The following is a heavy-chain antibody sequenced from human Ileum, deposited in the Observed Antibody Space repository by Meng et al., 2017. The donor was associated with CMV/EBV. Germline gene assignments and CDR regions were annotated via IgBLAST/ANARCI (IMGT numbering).Heavy chain of an antibody. D-gene: IGHD1-26*01. J-gene: IGHJ4*02. Sequence: LTCAVYGGSFSGYYLSWIRQPPGKGLEWIGEINHSGSTNYNPSLKSRVTISVDTSKNQFSLKLSSVTAADTAVYYCARGRRGRSSFDYWGQGTLVTVSS. CDR2: INHSGST. V-gene: IGHV4-34*01. CDR1: GGSFSGYY. CDR3: ARGRRGRSSFDY.